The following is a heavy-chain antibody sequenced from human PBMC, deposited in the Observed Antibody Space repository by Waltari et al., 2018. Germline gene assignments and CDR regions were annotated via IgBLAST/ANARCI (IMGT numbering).Heavy chain of an antibody. CDR3: ARGGYSYGYWFDP. CDR1: GFTFSSYA. J-gene: IGHJ5*02. V-gene: IGHV3-30-3*01. Sequence: QVQLVESGGGVVQPGRSLRLSCAASGFTFSSYAMHWVRQAPGKGLEWVAVISYDGSNKYYADSVKGRFTISRDNSKNTLYLQMNSLRAEDTAVYYCARGGYSYGYWFDPWGQGTLVTVSS. D-gene: IGHD5-18*01. CDR2: ISYDGSNK.